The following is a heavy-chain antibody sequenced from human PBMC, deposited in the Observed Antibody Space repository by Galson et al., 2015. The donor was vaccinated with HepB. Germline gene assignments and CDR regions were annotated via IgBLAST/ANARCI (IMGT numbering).Heavy chain of an antibody. V-gene: IGHV4-31*03. Sequence: TLSLTCTVSGGSISSGGYYWSWIRQHPGKGLEWIGYIYYSGSTYYNPSLKSRVTISVDTSKNQFSLKLSSVTAADTAVYYCARQFGVVAYFDYWGQGTLVTVSS. CDR2: IYYSGST. D-gene: IGHD3-3*01. CDR1: GGSISSGGYY. CDR3: ARQFGVVAYFDY. J-gene: IGHJ4*02.